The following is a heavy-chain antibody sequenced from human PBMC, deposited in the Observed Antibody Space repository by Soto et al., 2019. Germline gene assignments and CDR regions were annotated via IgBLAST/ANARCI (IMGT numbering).Heavy chain of an antibody. V-gene: IGHV3-48*03. J-gene: IGHJ4*01. D-gene: IGHD1-26*01. Sequence: EVQLVESGGGLVQPGGSLRLSCAASGFTFSSFEMTWVRQAPGKGLEWVSYITSGVSTTYYADSVKGRFTISRDNAKNSLYLQMNSLRAEDTAVYYCARVGADSYFGKMYFFDYWGHGTLVTVSS. CDR2: ITSGVSTT. CDR3: ARVGADSYFGKMYFFDY. CDR1: GFTFSSFE.